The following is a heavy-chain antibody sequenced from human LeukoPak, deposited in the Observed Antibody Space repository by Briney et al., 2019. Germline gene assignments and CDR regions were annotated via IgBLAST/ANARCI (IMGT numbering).Heavy chain of an antibody. CDR3: ARTPGSYYHYYYGMDV. CDR1: GYTFTGYY. Sequence: GASVKVSCKASGYTFTGYYMHWVRQAPGQGLEWMGRINPNSGGTNYAQKFQGRVTMTRDTSISTAYMELSRLRSDDTAVYYCARTPGSYYHYYYGMDVWGQGTTVTVSS. D-gene: IGHD1-26*01. J-gene: IGHJ6*02. V-gene: IGHV1-2*06. CDR2: INPNSGGT.